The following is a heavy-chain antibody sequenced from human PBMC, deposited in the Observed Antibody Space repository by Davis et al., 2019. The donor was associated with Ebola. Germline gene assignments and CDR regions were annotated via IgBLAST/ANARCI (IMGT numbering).Heavy chain of an antibody. CDR1: GFTLSDQY. V-gene: IGHV3-72*01. D-gene: IGHD5-18*01. CDR2: SRDRAKGYTT. CDR3: SRDSRKYSFDY. J-gene: IGHJ4*02. Sequence: GESLKISCAVSGFTLSDQYMDWVRQAPGKGLEWIGRSRDRAKGYTTEYAASVKGRFTISRGDSQNSLYLQMNSLKTEDTAVYYCSRDSRKYSFDYWGQGILVTVSS.